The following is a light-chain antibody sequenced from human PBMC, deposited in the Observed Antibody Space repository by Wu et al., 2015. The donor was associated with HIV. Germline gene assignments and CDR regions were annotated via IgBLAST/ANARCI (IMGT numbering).Light chain of an antibody. CDR3: QQYGGSPT. J-gene: IGKJ1*01. CDR2: ATS. V-gene: IGKV3-20*01. Sequence: EIVLTQSPGTLSLSPGERATLSCRASQGVSSTYFAWYQQKPGQSPRLLIYATSNRAAGIPDRFSGSGSGTEFTLTISRLEPEDFAVYYCQQYGGSPTFGQGTKVEIK. CDR1: QGVSSTY.